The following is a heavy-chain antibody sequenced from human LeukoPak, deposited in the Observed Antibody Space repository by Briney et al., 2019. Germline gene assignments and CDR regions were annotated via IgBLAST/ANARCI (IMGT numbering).Heavy chain of an antibody. D-gene: IGHD5-24*01. Sequence: SETLSLTCTVSGGSISSSTYYWGWIRQPPGKGLEWIGSIYSSGSTYYNPSLKSRVTITVDMSKTQFSLNLSSVTAADTAVYYCAVEEFDYWGQGILVTVSS. J-gene: IGHJ4*02. CDR2: IYSSGST. V-gene: IGHV4-39*01. CDR3: AVEEFDY. CDR1: GGSISSSTYY.